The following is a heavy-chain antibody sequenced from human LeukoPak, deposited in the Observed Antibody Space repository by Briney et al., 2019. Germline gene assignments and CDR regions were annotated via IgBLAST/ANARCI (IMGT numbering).Heavy chain of an antibody. D-gene: IGHD5-18*01. Sequence: PGGSLRLSCAASGFTFSSYAMSWVRQAPGKGLEWVSAISGSGGSTYYADSVKGRFTIPRDNSKNTLYLQMNSLRAEDTAVYYCASRGDTAMVTDYWGQGTLVTVSS. J-gene: IGHJ4*02. V-gene: IGHV3-23*01. CDR1: GFTFSSYA. CDR2: ISGSGGST. CDR3: ASRGDTAMVTDY.